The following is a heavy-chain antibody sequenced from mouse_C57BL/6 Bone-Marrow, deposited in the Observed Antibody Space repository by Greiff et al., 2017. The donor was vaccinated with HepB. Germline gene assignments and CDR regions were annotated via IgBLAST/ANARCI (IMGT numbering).Heavy chain of an antibody. D-gene: IGHD2-5*01. CDR1: GYTFTSYW. CDR3: ARLGASYYSNYGGFYAMDY. V-gene: IGHV1-69*01. Sequence: QVQLQQPGAELVMPGASVKLSCKASGYTFTSYWMHWVKQRPGQGLEWIGEIDPSDSYTNYNQKFKGKSTLTVDKSSSTAYMQLSSLTSEDSAVYYCARLGASYYSNYGGFYAMDYWGQGTSVTVSS. CDR2: IDPSDSYT. J-gene: IGHJ4*01.